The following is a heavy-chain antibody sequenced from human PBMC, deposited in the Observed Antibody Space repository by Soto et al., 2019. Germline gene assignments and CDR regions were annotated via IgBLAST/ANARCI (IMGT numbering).Heavy chain of an antibody. J-gene: IGHJ4*01. Sequence: PGESLKISCKGSGYSFSSHWISWVRQMPGKGLEWMGRIDPSDSYINYRPSFQGHVSISVDKSISTAYLQWSSLKASDTAMYYCARLIGRGSGSYYSDYWRHGTLVTV. CDR1: GYSFSSHW. V-gene: IGHV5-10-1*01. CDR2: IDPSDSYI. CDR3: ARLIGRGSGSYYSDY. D-gene: IGHD3-10*01.